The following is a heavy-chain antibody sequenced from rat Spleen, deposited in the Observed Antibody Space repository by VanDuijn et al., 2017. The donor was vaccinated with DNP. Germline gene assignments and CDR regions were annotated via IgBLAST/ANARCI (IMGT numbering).Heavy chain of an antibody. CDR2: IPSGGGST. D-gene: IGHD1-4*01. CDR1: GFTFNNYW. J-gene: IGHJ3*01. Sequence: EVQLVESGGDLVQPGRSLKLSCVASGFTFNNYWMTWIRQVPGEGLEWVASIPSGGGSTYYPDSVKGRFTISRDNAKNTLYLQMNSLRSEDTATYYCVRVGYNSVDYWGHGALVTVSS. CDR3: VRVGYNSVDY. V-gene: IGHV5-31*01.